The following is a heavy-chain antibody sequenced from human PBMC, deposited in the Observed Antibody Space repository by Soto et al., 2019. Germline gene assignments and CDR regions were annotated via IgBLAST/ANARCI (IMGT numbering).Heavy chain of an antibody. CDR3: ARVAVPGSWFFGP. J-gene: IGHJ5*02. D-gene: IGHD6-19*01. V-gene: IGHV4-31*03. Sequence: SETLSLTCNVSGGSISSGNYYWSWIRQHPGKGLEWTGYIYHNGNTYQNPSLKSRVAISVGPSKDQFSLKLTSMTAADTAVYYCARVAVPGSWFFGPWGQGTLVTVSS. CDR1: GGSISSGNYY. CDR2: IYHNGNT.